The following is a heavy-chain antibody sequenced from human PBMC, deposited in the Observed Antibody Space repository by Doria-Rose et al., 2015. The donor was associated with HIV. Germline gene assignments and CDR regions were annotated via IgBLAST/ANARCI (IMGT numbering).Heavy chain of an antibody. D-gene: IGHD1-26*01. J-gene: IGHJ4*02. Sequence: QLQESGPGLMKPSETLSLTCSVSGGSISHYYWSWIRQPPGKGLEYIGDIFYTGSTNYSPSLKSRVSISIDTSKNKFSLRLSSVTAADTAVYYCARVLSGTYDYWGQGTLVTVSS. CDR1: GGSISHYY. CDR3: ARVLSGTYDY. CDR2: IFYTGST. V-gene: IGHV4-59*01.